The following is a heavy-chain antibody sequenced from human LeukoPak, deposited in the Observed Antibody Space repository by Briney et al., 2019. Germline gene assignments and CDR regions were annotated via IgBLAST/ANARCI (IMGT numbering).Heavy chain of an antibody. J-gene: IGHJ4*02. D-gene: IGHD1-26*01. CDR1: GFTLSSYA. Sequence: GGPLRLSCAASGFTLSSYAMIWVRQAPGKGLEWVSAISGSGSSTYYADSVKGRFTISRDNSKNTLYLQMNSLRAEDTAVYYCAKEVSESYPLYFDYWGQGTLVTVSS. V-gene: IGHV3-23*01. CDR3: AKEVSESYPLYFDY. CDR2: ISGSGSST.